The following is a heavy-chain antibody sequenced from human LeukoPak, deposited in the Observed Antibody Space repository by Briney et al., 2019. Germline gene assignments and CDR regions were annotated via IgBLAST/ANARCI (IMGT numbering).Heavy chain of an antibody. CDR1: GFTFSSYG. J-gene: IGHJ4*02. V-gene: IGHV1-18*01. CDR3: ARRAGAYSHPYDY. Sequence: ASVKVSCKASGFTFSSYGITWVRQAPGQGLEWMGWFTAYNGNTDNAEKFQGRVTITTDSSTNTAYMELRGLRHDDTAVYYCARRAGAYSHPYDYWGQGTLVTASS. D-gene: IGHD4/OR15-4a*01. CDR2: FTAYNGNT.